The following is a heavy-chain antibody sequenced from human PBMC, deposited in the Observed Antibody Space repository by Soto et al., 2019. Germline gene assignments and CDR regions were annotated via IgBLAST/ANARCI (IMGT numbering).Heavy chain of an antibody. CDR1: GYTFTSYG. CDR3: ARHKALGYCSGGSCYSGRNAGGDAFDI. V-gene: IGHV1-18*01. D-gene: IGHD2-15*01. CDR2: ISAYNGNT. J-gene: IGHJ3*02. Sequence: ASVKVSCKASGYTFTSYGISWVRQAPGQGLEWKGWISAYNGNTNYAQKLQGRVTMTTDTSTSTAYMELRSLRSDDTAVYYCARHKALGYCSGGSCYSGRNAGGDAFDIWGQGTMVTVSS.